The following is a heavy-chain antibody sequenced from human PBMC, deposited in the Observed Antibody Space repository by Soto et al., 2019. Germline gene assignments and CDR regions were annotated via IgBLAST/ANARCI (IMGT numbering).Heavy chain of an antibody. V-gene: IGHV1-69*01. CDR3: ARVFPDGWVEPGVVRGYLDT. CDR1: ADSFSSYG. Sequence: QVQLVQSGAEVKEPGSAVKVSCKAPADSFSSYGISWVRQAPGQGLEWMGGIIPIFGTTNYAEKFQGRVTITADESTNTAYRELSSLRSEDTAFYYCARVFPDGWVEPGVVRGYLDTWGRGTLVTVSS. D-gene: IGHD3-3*01. J-gene: IGHJ4*02. CDR2: IIPIFGTT.